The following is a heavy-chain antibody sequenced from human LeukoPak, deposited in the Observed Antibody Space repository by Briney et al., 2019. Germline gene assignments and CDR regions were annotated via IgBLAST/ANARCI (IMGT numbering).Heavy chain of an antibody. D-gene: IGHD3-22*01. CDR1: VPTFTSYA. Sequence: SVKVSCKASVPTFTSYAINWVRQAPGQGLEWMGGFIPIFGSPTYAQNFQGRVTFTTDESTCTAYMELSNLRSDDTAVLYCAGFFYDSSGAAFDIWGQGTMVTVSS. J-gene: IGHJ3*02. V-gene: IGHV1-69*05. CDR2: FIPIFGSP. CDR3: AGFFYDSSGAAFDI.